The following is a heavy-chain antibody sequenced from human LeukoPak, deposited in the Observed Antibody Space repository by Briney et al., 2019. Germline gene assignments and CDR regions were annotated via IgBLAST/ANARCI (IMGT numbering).Heavy chain of an antibody. D-gene: IGHD2-15*01. Sequence: GGSLRLSCEASGFTFSAHSMNWVRQAPGKGLEWISYISARSTTIYYADSVKGRFTISRDNAKNSLYLQMNSLRAEDTAAYYCAKFAQRYCSGGSCHPFDYWGQGTLVTVSS. CDR3: AKFAQRYCSGGSCHPFDY. J-gene: IGHJ4*02. CDR2: ISARSTTI. V-gene: IGHV3-48*01. CDR1: GFTFSAHS.